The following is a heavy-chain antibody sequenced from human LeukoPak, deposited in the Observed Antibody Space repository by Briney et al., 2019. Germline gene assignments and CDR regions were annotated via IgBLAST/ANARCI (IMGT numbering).Heavy chain of an antibody. D-gene: IGHD6-13*01. CDR3: ARAPPWVYWYSSSWYRGYYFDY. CDR1: GFTFSSYG. V-gene: IGHV3-30*02. J-gene: IGHJ4*02. CDR2: IRYDGSNK. Sequence: GGSLRLSCAASGFTFSSYGVHWVRQAPGKGLEWVAFIRYDGSNKYYADSVKGRFTISRDNAKNSLYLQMNSLRAEDTAVYYCARAPPWVYWYSSSWYRGYYFDYWGQGTLVTVSS.